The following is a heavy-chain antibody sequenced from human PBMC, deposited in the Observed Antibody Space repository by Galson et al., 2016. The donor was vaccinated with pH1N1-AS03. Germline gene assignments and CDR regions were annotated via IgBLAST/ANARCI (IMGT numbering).Heavy chain of an antibody. V-gene: IGHV3-64*01. D-gene: IGHD6-13*01. CDR1: GFTFSRNA. CDR3: VRGDPVTAGGTGCDY. Sequence: SLRLSCAASGFTFSRNAMYWVRQAPGKGLEFVSAISSGGGSTYYANSVKDRFIISRDNSKNMLYLQMGSLRAEDKAVYYCVRGDPVTAGGTGCDYWGQGTLVTVSS. J-gene: IGHJ4*02. CDR2: ISSGGGST.